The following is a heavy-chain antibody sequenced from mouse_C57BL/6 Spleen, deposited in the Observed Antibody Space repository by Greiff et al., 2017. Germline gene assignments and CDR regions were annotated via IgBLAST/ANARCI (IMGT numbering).Heavy chain of an antibody. CDR3: ARHYGYDVDWYFDD. CDR2: ISTGGGST. V-gene: IGHV5-12*01. Sequence: EVKLQQSGGGLVQPGGSLKLSCAASGFTFSDYYMYWVRQTPEKRLEWVAYISTGGGSTYYPDTVKGRFTIARDNAKNTLYLQMSRLKSEDTAMYYCARHYGYDVDWYFDDWGTGTTVTVSS. D-gene: IGHD2-2*01. CDR1: GFTFSDYY. J-gene: IGHJ1*03.